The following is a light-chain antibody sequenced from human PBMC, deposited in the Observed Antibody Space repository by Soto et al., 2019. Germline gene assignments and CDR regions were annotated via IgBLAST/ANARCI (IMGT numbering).Light chain of an antibody. CDR2: DNT. V-gene: IGLV1-40*01. J-gene: IGLJ2*01. CDR1: SSDIGAGYR. CDR3: QSYDSSLRVYVV. Sequence: QSVLTQPPSVSGAPGERVTISCTGSSSDIGAGYRVRWYQQVPGTAPKLLIYDNTNRPSGVSVRFSGSRSGTSASLAISGLQAEDEADYYCQSYDSSLRVYVVFGGGTKLTVL.